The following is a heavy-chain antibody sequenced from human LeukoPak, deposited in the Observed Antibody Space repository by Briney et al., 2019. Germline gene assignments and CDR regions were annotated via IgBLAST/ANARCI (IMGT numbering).Heavy chain of an antibody. J-gene: IGHJ6*03. CDR1: GFTFSDYT. V-gene: IGHV3-30*01. Sequence: GGSLRLSCAASGFTFSDYTMHWVRQAPGKGLEWEAVTSYDGSNQYYADSVKGRFTISRDNSENTLYLQMIRLRTEDTGVYYCARDGSSSGYFYYYMDVWGIGTAVTVSS. CDR3: ARDGSSSGYFYYYMDV. CDR2: TSYDGSNQ. D-gene: IGHD6-6*01.